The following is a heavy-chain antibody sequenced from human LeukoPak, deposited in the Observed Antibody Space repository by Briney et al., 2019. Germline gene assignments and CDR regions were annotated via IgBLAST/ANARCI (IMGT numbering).Heavy chain of an antibody. J-gene: IGHJ4*02. D-gene: IGHD3-22*01. V-gene: IGHV3-30*18. CDR1: GFTFSHYA. Sequence: PGGSLGLSCAASGFTFSHYAMHWVRQAPGKGLEWVAVISFDGTNKFYADSVKGRFTISRDNSKNALYLQMNSLRAEDTAVYYCAKGCHYERPWYFDYWGQGTLVTVSS. CDR3: AKGCHYERPWYFDY. CDR2: ISFDGTNK.